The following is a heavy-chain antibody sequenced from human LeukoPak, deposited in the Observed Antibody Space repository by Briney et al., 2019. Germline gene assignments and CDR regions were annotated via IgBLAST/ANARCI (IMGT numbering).Heavy chain of an antibody. D-gene: IGHD6-13*01. CDR1: GGSISSYY. CDR3: ARASSSWSLYYYYYYMDV. CDR2: IYYSGST. J-gene: IGHJ6*03. V-gene: IGHV4-59*01. Sequence: SETLSLTCTVSGGSISSYYWSWIRQPPVKGPEWIGYIYYSGSTNYNPSLKSRVTISVDTSKNQFSLKLSSVTAADTAVYYCARASSSWSLYYYYYYMDVWGKGTTVTVSS.